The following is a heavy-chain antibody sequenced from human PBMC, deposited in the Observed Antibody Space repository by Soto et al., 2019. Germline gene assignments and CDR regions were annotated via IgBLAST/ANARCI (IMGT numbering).Heavy chain of an antibody. J-gene: IGHJ4*02. CDR3: ARGGWTTYYSPFFDY. Sequence: QITLKESGPTLVKPTQTLTLTCTFSGFSLSTSGVGVGWIRQPPGKALEWLALIYWDDDKRYSPSLKSRLNITKDTSKNQVVLTLTKLDTVDTATYYCARGGWTTYYSPFFDYWGQGTLVTVSS. CDR1: GFSLSTSGVG. V-gene: IGHV2-5*02. CDR2: IYWDDDK. D-gene: IGHD3-10*01.